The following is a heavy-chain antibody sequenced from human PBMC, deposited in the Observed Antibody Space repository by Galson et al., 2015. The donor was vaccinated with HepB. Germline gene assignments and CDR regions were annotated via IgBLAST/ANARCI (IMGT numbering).Heavy chain of an antibody. Sequence: QSGAEVKKPGESLKISCKGSGYSFTSYWIGWVRQMPGKGLEWMGIIYPGDSDTRYSPSFQGQVTISADKSISTAYLQWSSLKASDTAMYYCARANYDYVWGSYRFSYFDYWGQGTLVTVSS. CDR1: GYSFTSYW. D-gene: IGHD3-16*02. CDR3: ARANYDYVWGSYRFSYFDY. J-gene: IGHJ4*02. CDR2: IYPGDSDT. V-gene: IGHV5-51*03.